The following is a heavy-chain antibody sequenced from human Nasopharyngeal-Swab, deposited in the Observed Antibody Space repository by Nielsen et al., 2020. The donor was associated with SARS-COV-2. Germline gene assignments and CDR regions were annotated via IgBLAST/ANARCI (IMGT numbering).Heavy chain of an antibody. V-gene: IGHV3-7*01. D-gene: IGHD1-26*01. Sequence: VRQAPGKGLEWVANIKQDGSEKYYVDSVKGRFTISRDNAKNSLHLQMNSLRAEDTAVYYCARDGLVGATTGFDIWGQGTMVTVSS. CDR3: ARDGLVGATTGFDI. J-gene: IGHJ3*02. CDR2: IKQDGSEK.